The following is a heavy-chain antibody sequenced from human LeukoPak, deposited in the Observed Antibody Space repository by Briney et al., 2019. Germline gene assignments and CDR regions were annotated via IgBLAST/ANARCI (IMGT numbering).Heavy chain of an antibody. CDR3: AKGGRCSGGSCYYLHDY. CDR2: ISGSGGNT. CDR1: GFTFSSFA. V-gene: IGHV3-23*01. D-gene: IGHD2-15*01. Sequence: PGGSLRLSCAVSGFTFSSFAMSWVRQAPGKGLEWVSAISGSGGNTYNADSVKGRFTISRDNSKNTLYPQMNSLRVEDTAVYYCAKGGRCSGGSCYYLHDYWGQGTPVTVSS. J-gene: IGHJ4*02.